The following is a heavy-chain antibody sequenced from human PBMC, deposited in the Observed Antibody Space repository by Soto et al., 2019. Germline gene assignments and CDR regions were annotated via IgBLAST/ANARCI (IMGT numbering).Heavy chain of an antibody. D-gene: IGHD3-22*01. V-gene: IGHV1-18*01. CDR2: ISAYNGNT. Sequence: ASVKVSCKASGYTFTSYGISWVRQAPGQGLERMGWISAYNGNTNYAQKLQGRVTMTTDTSTSTAYMELRSLRSDGTAVYYCARVGDSSGYYPSSYYYGMDVWGQGTTVTVSS. CDR1: GYTFTSYG. CDR3: ARVGDSSGYYPSSYYYGMDV. J-gene: IGHJ6*02.